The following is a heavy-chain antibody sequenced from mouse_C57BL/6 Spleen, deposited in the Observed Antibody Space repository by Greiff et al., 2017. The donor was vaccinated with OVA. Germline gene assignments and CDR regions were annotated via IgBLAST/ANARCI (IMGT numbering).Heavy chain of an antibody. CDR3: ANYYGSSYGMDY. CDR1: GYAFSSSW. CDR2: IYPGDGDT. Sequence: QVQLQQSGPELVKPGASVKISCKASGYAFSSSWMNWVKQRPGKGLEWIGRIYPGDGDTNYNGKFKGKATLTADKSSSTAYMQLSSLTSEDSAVYFCANYYGSSYGMDYWGQGTSVTVSS. J-gene: IGHJ4*01. V-gene: IGHV1-82*01. D-gene: IGHD1-1*01.